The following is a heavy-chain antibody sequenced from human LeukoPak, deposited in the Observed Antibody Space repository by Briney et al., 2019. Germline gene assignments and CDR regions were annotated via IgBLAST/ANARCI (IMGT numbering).Heavy chain of an antibody. CDR2: ISAYNGNT. J-gene: IGHJ4*02. D-gene: IGHD4-17*01. CDR3: ARDLVYYGDTRGVFDY. V-gene: IGHV1-18*01. Sequence: VASVKVSCKASGYTFTSYGISWVRQAPGQGLEWMGWISAYNGNTNYAQKLQGRVTMTTDTSTSTAYMELRSLRSDDTAVYYCARDLVYYGDTRGVFDYWGQGTLVTVSS. CDR1: GYTFTSYG.